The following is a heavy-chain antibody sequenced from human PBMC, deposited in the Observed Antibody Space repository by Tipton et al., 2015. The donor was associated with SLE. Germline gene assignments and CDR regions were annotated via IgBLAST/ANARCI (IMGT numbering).Heavy chain of an antibody. Sequence: SLRLSCAASGFTFSSYAMHWVRQAPGKGLEWVSAISGSGGSTYYADSVKGRFTISRDNSKNTLYLQMNSLRAGDTAVYYCAKDIAVAGAEYFQHWGQGTLVTVSS. V-gene: IGHV3-23*01. CDR1: GFTFSSYA. CDR3: AKDIAVAGAEYFQH. J-gene: IGHJ1*01. CDR2: ISGSGGST. D-gene: IGHD6-19*01.